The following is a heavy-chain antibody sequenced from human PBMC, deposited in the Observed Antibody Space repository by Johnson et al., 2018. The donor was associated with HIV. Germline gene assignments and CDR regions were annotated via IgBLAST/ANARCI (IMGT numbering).Heavy chain of an antibody. CDR3: ARAKDAAYPYDAFDV. V-gene: IGHV3-30*04. CDR2: ISYDGSNK. CDR1: GFTFSSYT. D-gene: IGHD2-15*01. Sequence: QVQLVESGGGLVQPGGSLRLSCAASGFTFSSYTMHWVRQAPGKGLEWAAVISYDGSNKYFADSVKGRFTISRDNSKNTLYLQMDSLRAEDTAMYYCARAKDAAYPYDAFDVWGHGTMVIVSA. J-gene: IGHJ3*01.